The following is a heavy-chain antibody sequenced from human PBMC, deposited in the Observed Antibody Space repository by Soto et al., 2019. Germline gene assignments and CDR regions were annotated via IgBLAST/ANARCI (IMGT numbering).Heavy chain of an antibody. J-gene: IGHJ4*02. CDR1: GFSLSTSGVG. CDR3: ARLLQKPYSSSWYGPLAVAGTRTDYLDY. D-gene: IGHD6-13*01. V-gene: IGHV2-5*02. Sequence: SGPTLVNPTQTLTLTCTFSGFSLSTSGVGVGWIRQPPGKALEWLALIYWDDDKRYSPSLKSRLTITKDTSKNQVVLTMTNMDPVDTATYYCARLLQKPYSSSWYGPLAVAGTRTDYLDYRDQGTLVTGSS. CDR2: IYWDDDK.